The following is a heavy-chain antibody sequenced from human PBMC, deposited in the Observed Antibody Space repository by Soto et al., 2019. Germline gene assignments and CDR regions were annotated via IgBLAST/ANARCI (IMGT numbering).Heavy chain of an antibody. J-gene: IGHJ4*02. V-gene: IGHV4-31*03. CDR1: GGSIDNGGFY. Sequence: SETLSLTCSVSGGSIDNGGFYWAWIRQHPGKGLEWIGYIYSSGTTNYNPSLRSRLTISTDTSNNQFAMSLTSVTAADTAVYYFARGARSESSGLFFWGQGILVTVSS. D-gene: IGHD3-3*01. CDR3: ARGARSESSGLFF. CDR2: IYSSGTT.